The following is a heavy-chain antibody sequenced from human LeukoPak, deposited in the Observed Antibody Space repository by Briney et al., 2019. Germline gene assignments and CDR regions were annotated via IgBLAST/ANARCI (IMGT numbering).Heavy chain of an antibody. D-gene: IGHD6-19*01. CDR1: GFTFSDYY. V-gene: IGHV3-11*06. CDR2: ISSSSSYI. J-gene: IGHJ6*02. Sequence: GGSLRLSCAASGFTFSDYYMSWIRQAPGKGLEWVSSISSSSSYIYYADSVKGRFTISRDNAKNSLYLQMNSLRAEDTAVYYCAREQQWLYYYYGMDVWGQGTTVTVSS. CDR3: AREQQWLYYYYGMDV.